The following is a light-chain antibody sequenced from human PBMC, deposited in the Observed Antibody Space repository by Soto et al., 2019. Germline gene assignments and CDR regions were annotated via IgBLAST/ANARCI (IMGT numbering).Light chain of an antibody. V-gene: IGKV3D-20*02. CDR2: AAS. Sequence: EIVLTQSPGTLSLSPGERATLSCRASQSISSRHLAWYQQKPGQAPRLLIYAASTRATGIPARFRGSGSGTDFTLSISSLEPEDFAVYYCQQRTDRPPWTFGQGTKVDIK. CDR3: QQRTDRPPWT. J-gene: IGKJ1*01. CDR1: QSISSRH.